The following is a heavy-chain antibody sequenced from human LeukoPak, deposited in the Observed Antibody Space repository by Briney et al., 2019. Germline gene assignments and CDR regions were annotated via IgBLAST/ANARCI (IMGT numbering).Heavy chain of an antibody. D-gene: IGHD6-13*01. CDR1: SXX. CDR2: ISSSSSYI. V-gene: IGHV3-21*01. CDR3: ARDIAAAVYYFDY. Sequence: SXXXXXVRXAPGXXXXWVSSISSSSSYIYYADSVKGRFTISRDNAKNSLYLQMNSLRAEDTAVYYCARDIAAAVYYFDYWGQGTLVTVSS. J-gene: IGHJ4*02.